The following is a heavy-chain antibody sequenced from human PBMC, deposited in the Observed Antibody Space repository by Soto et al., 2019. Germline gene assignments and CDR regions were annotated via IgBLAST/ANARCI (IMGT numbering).Heavy chain of an antibody. Sequence: SETLSLTCTVSGGSISSSSYYWGWIRQPPGKGLEWIGSIYYSGSTYYKQSLKSRVTISVDTSKNQFSLKLSSVTAADTAVNNCARHVYYGLVRDAFDIWGQGTMVTVSS. CDR2: IYYSGST. CDR3: ARHVYYGLVRDAFDI. V-gene: IGHV4-39*01. J-gene: IGHJ3*02. D-gene: IGHD3-3*01. CDR1: GGSISSSSYY.